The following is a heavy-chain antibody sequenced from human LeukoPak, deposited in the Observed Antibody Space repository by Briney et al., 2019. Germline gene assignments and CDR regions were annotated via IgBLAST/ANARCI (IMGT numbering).Heavy chain of an antibody. CDR1: GFTFSSYA. Sequence: PGGSLRLSCAASGFTFSSYAMSWVRQAPGKGLEWVANIKQDGSEKYYVDSVKGRFTISRDNAKNSLYLQMNSLRAEDTAVYYCARLMVYAIRRYYYYGMDVWGQGTTVTVSS. J-gene: IGHJ6*02. CDR2: IKQDGSEK. D-gene: IGHD2-8*01. CDR3: ARLMVYAIRRYYYYGMDV. V-gene: IGHV3-7*01.